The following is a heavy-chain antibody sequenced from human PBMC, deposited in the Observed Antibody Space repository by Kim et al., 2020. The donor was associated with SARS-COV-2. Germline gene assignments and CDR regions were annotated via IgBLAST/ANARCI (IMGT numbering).Heavy chain of an antibody. J-gene: IGHJ6*02. D-gene: IGHD3-3*01. CDR3: ARERITIFGVVISGYGMDV. Sequence: GRFTITRDNAKNSLYLQMNSLRAEDTAVYYCARERITIFGVVISGYGMDVWGQGTTVTVSS. V-gene: IGHV3-11*01.